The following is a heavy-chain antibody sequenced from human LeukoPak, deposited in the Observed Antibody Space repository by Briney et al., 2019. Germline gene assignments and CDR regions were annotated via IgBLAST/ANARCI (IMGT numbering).Heavy chain of an antibody. CDR2: ISSSSSTI. Sequence: GGSLRLSCTASGFTFSNYNMNWFRQAPGKGLEWVSYISSSSSTIYYADSVKGRFTISRDNAKNSLYLQMNSLRAEDTAVYYCASVKQWLVHDAFDIWGQGTMVTVSS. CDR1: GFTFSNYN. V-gene: IGHV3-48*01. D-gene: IGHD6-19*01. J-gene: IGHJ3*02. CDR3: ASVKQWLVHDAFDI.